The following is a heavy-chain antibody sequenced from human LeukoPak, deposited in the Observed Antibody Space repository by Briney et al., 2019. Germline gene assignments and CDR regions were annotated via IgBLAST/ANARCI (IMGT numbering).Heavy chain of an antibody. Sequence: PSETLSLTCTVSGGSISSYYWSWIRQPPGKGLEWIGYIYYSGSTNYNPSLKSRVTISVDTSKNQFSLKLSSVTAADTAVYYCARINYCSSTSCYLPFDAFDIWGQGTMVTVSS. D-gene: IGHD2-2*01. CDR2: IYYSGST. CDR3: ARINYCSSTSCYLPFDAFDI. J-gene: IGHJ3*02. V-gene: IGHV4-59*01. CDR1: GGSISSYY.